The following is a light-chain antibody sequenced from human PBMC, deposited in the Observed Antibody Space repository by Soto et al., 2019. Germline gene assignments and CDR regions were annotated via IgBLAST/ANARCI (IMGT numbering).Light chain of an antibody. J-gene: IGKJ5*01. CDR1: QSVRNSY. CDR2: GAS. V-gene: IGKV3-20*01. CDR3: QQYGNSPQIT. Sequence: EIVLTQSPGTLSLSPGERATLSCRAIQSVRNSYLAWYQQKPGQAPRLLXSGASSRSTGIPDRFSGNGSGTDFTLTISRLEPEDFAVYYCQQYGNSPQITFGQGTRLEIK.